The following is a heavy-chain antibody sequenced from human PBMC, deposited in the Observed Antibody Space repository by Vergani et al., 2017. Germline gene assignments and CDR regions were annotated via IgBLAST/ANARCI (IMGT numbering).Heavy chain of an antibody. Sequence: QVQLVQSGAEVKKPGSSVKVSCKASGGTFSSYAISWVRQAPGQGLEWMGGIIPIFGTANYAQKFQGRVTITADESTSTAYMELSSLRSEDTAVYYCASFGEYSSSRGWRGAANNWGQGTLVTVSS. CDR2: IIPIFGTA. D-gene: IGHD6-13*01. J-gene: IGHJ4*02. CDR3: ASFGEYSSSRGWRGAANN. V-gene: IGHV1-69*01. CDR1: GGTFSSYA.